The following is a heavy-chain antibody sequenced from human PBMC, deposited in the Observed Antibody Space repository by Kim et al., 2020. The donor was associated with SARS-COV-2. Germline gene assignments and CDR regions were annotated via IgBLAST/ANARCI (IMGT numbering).Heavy chain of an antibody. CDR1: GYTFTSYA. V-gene: IGHV7-4-1*02. Sequence: ASVKVSCKASGYTFTSYAMNWVRQAPGQGLEWMGWINTNTGNPTYAQGFTGRFVFSLDTSVSTAYLQISSLKAEDTAVYYCARVPYYYDSSGYGVDYWGQGTLVTVSS. CDR3: ARVPYYYDSSGYGVDY. J-gene: IGHJ4*02. CDR2: INTNTGNP. D-gene: IGHD3-22*01.